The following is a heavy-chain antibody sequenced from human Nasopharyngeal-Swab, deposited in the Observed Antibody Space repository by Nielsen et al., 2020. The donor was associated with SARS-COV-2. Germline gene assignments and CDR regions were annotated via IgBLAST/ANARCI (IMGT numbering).Heavy chain of an antibody. CDR3: TVDDFWSGYYRY. CDR1: GFTFGDYA. J-gene: IGHJ4*02. CDR2: IRSKAYGGTT. D-gene: IGHD3-3*01. Sequence: GESLKISCTASGFTFGDYAMSWVRQAPGKGLEWVCFIRSKAYGGTTEYAASVKGRFTISRDDSKSIAYLQMNSLKTEDTAVYYCTVDDFWSGYYRYWGQGTLVTVSS. V-gene: IGHV3-49*04.